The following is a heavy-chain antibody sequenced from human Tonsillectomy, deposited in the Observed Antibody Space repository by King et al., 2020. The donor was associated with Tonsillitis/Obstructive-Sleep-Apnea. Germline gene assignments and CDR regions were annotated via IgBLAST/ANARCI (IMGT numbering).Heavy chain of an antibody. CDR2: IKEDGGEK. CDR3: ASEIDYGDYGFDY. Sequence: VQLVESGGGLVQPGGSLRLSCVVSGFTFSIYWMSWLRQAPGKGLEWVANIKEDGGEKYYAASVRGRFTISRDNAKKSLYLQMNGLRAEDTAVYYCASEIDYGDYGFDYWGQGTLVTVSS. D-gene: IGHD4-17*01. V-gene: IGHV3-7*01. CDR1: GFTFSIYW. J-gene: IGHJ4*02.